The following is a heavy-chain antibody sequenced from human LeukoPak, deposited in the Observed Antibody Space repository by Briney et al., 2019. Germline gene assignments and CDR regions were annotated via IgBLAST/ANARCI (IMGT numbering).Heavy chain of an antibody. J-gene: IGHJ4*02. Sequence: PGGSLRLSCTASGFAFSSYWMSWVRPAPGKGLEWVANIKQDESEKYYVDSVKGRFTISRDNAKNSVYLQMNSLRAEDTAVYYCARDRTDYDFWSGRKWYYFDYWGQGTRVTVSS. CDR2: IKQDESEK. V-gene: IGHV3-7*01. CDR1: GFAFSSYW. CDR3: ARDRTDYDFWSGRKWYYFDY. D-gene: IGHD3-3*01.